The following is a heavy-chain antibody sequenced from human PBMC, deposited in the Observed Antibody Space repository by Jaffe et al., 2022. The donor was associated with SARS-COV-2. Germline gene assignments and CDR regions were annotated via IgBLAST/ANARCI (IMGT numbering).Heavy chain of an antibody. Sequence: EVQLVESGGGLVQPGGSLRLSCAASGFTFSSYWMSWVRQAPGKGLEWVANIKQDGSEKYYVDSVKGRFTISRDNAKNSLYLQMNSLRAEDTAVYYCARVEGEDQLLYGMDVWGQGTTVTVSS. D-gene: IGHD2-2*01. CDR3: ARVEGEDQLLYGMDV. CDR1: GFTFSSYW. V-gene: IGHV3-7*03. CDR2: IKQDGSEK. J-gene: IGHJ6*02.